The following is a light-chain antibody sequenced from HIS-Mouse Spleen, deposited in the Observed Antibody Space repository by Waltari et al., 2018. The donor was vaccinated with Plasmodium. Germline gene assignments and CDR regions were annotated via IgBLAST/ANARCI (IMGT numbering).Light chain of an antibody. CDR3: QKYNNWSFT. V-gene: IGKV3-15*01. CDR1: PRVISD. Sequence: IVMTQSPATLSVSPGDRATLSCMASPRVISDVAWDQQKRGHAPRPLIYGSSTRTTGIPARCSGRGSGTEVNLTISSLQSDDYAVYYCQKYNNWSFTFGPGTKVDI. CDR2: GSS. J-gene: IGKJ3*01.